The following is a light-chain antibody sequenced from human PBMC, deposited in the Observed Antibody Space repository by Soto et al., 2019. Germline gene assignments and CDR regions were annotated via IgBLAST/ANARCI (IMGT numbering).Light chain of an antibody. V-gene: IGKV1-5*01. CDR3: QQYNTYPYT. J-gene: IGKJ2*01. CDR1: ESINTW. Sequence: DLQMTQSPSTLSASVGDRVTITCRASESINTWLAWYQQTPGKAPKVLIHDASTLESGVPSRFSGRGSGTEFTLTISRLQPDDFAAYFCQQYNTYPYTFGQGTKLETK. CDR2: DAS.